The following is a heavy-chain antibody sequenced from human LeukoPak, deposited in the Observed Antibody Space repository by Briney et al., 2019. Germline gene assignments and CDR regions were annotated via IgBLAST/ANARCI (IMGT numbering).Heavy chain of an antibody. CDR1: GYSFTSYW. J-gene: IGHJ6*03. D-gene: IGHD2-2*01. V-gene: IGHV5-51*01. CDR3: ARLPLYCSSTSCPYYYYMDV. Sequence: GESLKISCKGSGYSFTSYWIGWVRQMPGKGLEWMGIIYPGDSETRYSPSFQGQVTISADKSINTAYLQWSSLKASDTAMYYCARLPLYCSSTSCPYYYYMDVWGKGTTVTVSS. CDR2: IYPGDSET.